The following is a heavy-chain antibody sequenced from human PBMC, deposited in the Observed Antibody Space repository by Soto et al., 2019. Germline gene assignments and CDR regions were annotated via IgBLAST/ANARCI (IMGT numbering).Heavy chain of an antibody. CDR3: ARTPRAQMIVLESATRFDY. V-gene: IGHV1-18*04. J-gene: IGHJ4*02. CDR2: ISPYNGDT. D-gene: IGHD2-15*01. CDR1: GYTFTTYG. Sequence: ASVKVSCKASGYTFTTYGFNWVRQAPGQGLEWMGWISPYNGDTNYAQNFQGRVTLTTDTSTSTAYMELRRLTSDDTAVYYCARTPRAQMIVLESATRFDYWGQGTLVTVSS.